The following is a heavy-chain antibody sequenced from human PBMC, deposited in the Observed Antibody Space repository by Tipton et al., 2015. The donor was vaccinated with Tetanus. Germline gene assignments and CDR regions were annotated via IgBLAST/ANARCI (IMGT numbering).Heavy chain of an antibody. CDR3: ASDPALMGNFDY. CDR2: IYQTGTT. J-gene: IGHJ4*02. CDR1: GASFSSGDYY. Sequence: TLSLTCTVSGASFSSGDYYWSWIRKPPGKDLEWIGYIYQTGTTYYNPSLKGRVTISMDRSNTQFSLRLDSLTAADTAVYYCASDPALMGNFDYWGQGTLVTVSS. V-gene: IGHV4-30-4*01. D-gene: IGHD2-2*01.